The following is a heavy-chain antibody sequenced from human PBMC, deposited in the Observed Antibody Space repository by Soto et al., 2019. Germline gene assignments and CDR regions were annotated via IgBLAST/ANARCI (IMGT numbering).Heavy chain of an antibody. CDR2: IYSGGST. V-gene: IGHV3-53*04. D-gene: IGHD2-21*01. J-gene: IGHJ6*02. Sequence: GGSLRLSCAASGFTVSSNYMSWVRQAPGKGLEWVSVIYSGGSTYYADSVKGRFTISRHNSKNTLYLQMNSLRAEDTAVYYCARGDGGGYYYYGMDVWGQGTTVTVS. CDR1: GFTVSSNY. CDR3: ARGDGGGYYYYGMDV.